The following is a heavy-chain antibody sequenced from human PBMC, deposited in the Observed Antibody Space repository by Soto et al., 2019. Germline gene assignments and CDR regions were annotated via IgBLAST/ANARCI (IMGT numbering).Heavy chain of an antibody. J-gene: IGHJ4*02. CDR2: IIPIFGTA. V-gene: IGHV1-69*06. Sequence: SVKVSCKASGGTFSSYAISWVRQAPGQGLEWMGGIIPIFGTANYAQKFQGRVTITADKSTSTAYMELSSLISEDTAVYYCARVLGGGTDFDYWGQGTLVTVSS. CDR3: ARVLGGGTDFDY. D-gene: IGHD2-15*01. CDR1: GGTFSSYA.